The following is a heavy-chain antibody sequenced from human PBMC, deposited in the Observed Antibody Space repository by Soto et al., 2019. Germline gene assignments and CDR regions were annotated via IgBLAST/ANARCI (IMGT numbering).Heavy chain of an antibody. V-gene: IGHV3-74*01. J-gene: IGHJ6*02. CDR3: ARGLRGAYGMDV. D-gene: IGHD2-21*02. CDR1: GFTFTDYW. Sequence: EVQLVESGGGLVQPGGSLRLSCAAAGFTFTDYWVHWVRQSPGKGLVWVSRIKGDETTTNYADSVEGRFTISRDNATNTVYLQINSLRVEDTAVYFCARGLRGAYGMDVWGQGTTVTVSS. CDR2: IKGDETTT.